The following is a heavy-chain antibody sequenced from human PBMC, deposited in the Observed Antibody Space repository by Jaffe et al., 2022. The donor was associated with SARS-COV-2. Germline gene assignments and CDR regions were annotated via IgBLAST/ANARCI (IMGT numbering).Heavy chain of an antibody. CDR3: ARGSLGAVGTGHYFDP. Sequence: QVQLVESGGGVVRPGRSLRLSCAASGFTFSNYAMHWVRQTPGKGLEWVAVVSDHGRTKYYADSVKGRFAISRDNSKNTVYLQVNSLTNDDTAVYYCARGSLGAVGTGHYFDPWGQGTLVTVSS. D-gene: IGHD6-13*01. CDR1: GFTFSNYA. CDR2: VSDHGRTK. V-gene: IGHV3-30*09. J-gene: IGHJ5*02.